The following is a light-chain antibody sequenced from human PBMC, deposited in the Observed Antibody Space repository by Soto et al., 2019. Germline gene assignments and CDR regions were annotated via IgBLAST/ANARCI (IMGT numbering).Light chain of an antibody. Sequence: DIVMTQSPLSLPVTPGQPASISCRSSQSLLYSDGDNSLDWYLQRPGQSPQLLIYLASNRASGVPDRFSGSGAGTASTLRISRVEAEYAGLYYCMQALHTPNTFGHGTRLEIK. CDR2: LAS. J-gene: IGKJ5*01. CDR1: QSLLYSDGDNS. CDR3: MQALHTPNT. V-gene: IGKV2-28*01.